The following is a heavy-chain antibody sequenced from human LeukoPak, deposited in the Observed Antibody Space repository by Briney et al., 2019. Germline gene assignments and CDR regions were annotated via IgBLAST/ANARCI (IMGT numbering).Heavy chain of an antibody. CDR1: GFTFSSYG. CDR3: ARDDALGDNALDI. Sequence: GRALRLSCAASGFTFSSYGMHWVRQAPGKGLEWVAVILNDGSQEKYADSVKGRFTISRDNSKNTLFLQMNSLRAEDTAVYYCARDDALGDNALDIWGQGTMVTVSS. V-gene: IGHV3-33*01. D-gene: IGHD3-16*01. J-gene: IGHJ3*02. CDR2: ILNDGSQE.